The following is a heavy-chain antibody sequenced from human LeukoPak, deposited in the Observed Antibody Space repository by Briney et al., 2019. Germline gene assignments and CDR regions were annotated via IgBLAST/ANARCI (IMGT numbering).Heavy chain of an antibody. CDR3: ARDRWGQLSYFDY. Sequence: ASVKVSRKASGGTFTRYAISWVRQAPGQGHEWMGGIMPIFGTANYSQTFQGRVTITADESTHTAYMELSSLRSEDTAVYYCARDRWGQLSYFDYWGQGTLVTVSS. V-gene: IGHV1-69*13. CDR1: GGTFTRYA. CDR2: IMPIFGTA. D-gene: IGHD2-2*01. J-gene: IGHJ4*02.